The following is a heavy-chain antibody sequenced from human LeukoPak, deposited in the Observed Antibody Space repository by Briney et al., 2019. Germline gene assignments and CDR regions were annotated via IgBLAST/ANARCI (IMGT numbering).Heavy chain of an antibody. J-gene: IGHJ4*02. V-gene: IGHV3-30*02. CDR3: AKNRVVFNWNYAYYFDS. Sequence: PGGSLRLSCAASGFTFSSHGMHWVRQAPGKGLEWVAFIRYDGSNKYYADSVKGRFTVSRDNSKNTLYLQMNSLRAEDTAVYYCAKNRVVFNWNYAYYFDSWGQGTLVTVSS. D-gene: IGHD1-7*01. CDR2: IRYDGSNK. CDR1: GFTFSSHG.